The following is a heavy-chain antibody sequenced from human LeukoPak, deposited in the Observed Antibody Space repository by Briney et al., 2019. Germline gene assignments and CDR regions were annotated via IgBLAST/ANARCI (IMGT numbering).Heavy chain of an antibody. CDR3: ARDLDYGGNSNFDD. J-gene: IGHJ4*02. CDR1: GFTFNTYW. V-gene: IGHV3-74*01. CDR2: INSDGRGT. Sequence: PGGSLRLSCAASGFTFNTYWMHWVRQAPGKGLVWVSRINSDGRGTTYADSLKGRFTISRDNAKNTLYLQMNSLRAEDTAVYYCARDLDYGGNSNFDDWGQGTLVTVSS. D-gene: IGHD4-23*01.